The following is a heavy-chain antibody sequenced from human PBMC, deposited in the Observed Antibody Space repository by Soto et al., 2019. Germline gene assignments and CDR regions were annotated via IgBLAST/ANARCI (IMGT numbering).Heavy chain of an antibody. J-gene: IGHJ6*02. V-gene: IGHV3-7*01. CDR3: ARDPNIVATMGSIYYSYGMDV. Sequence: GGSLRLSWAASGFTCSSYWMSWVRQAPGKGLEWVANIKQDGSEKYYVDSVKGRFTISRDNAKNSLYLQMNSLRAEDTAVYYCARDPNIVATMGSIYYSYGMDVWGQGTTVTVSS. CDR1: GFTCSSYW. D-gene: IGHD5-12*01. CDR2: IKQDGSEK.